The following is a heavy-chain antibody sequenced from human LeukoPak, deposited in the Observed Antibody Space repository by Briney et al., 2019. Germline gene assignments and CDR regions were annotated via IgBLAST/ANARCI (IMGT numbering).Heavy chain of an antibody. J-gene: IGHJ4*02. V-gene: IGHV3-33*06. CDR2: IWYDGSNK. CDR1: GFSFSSYG. Sequence: GGSLRLSCAASGFSFSSYGMHWVRRAPGKGLEWVAVIWYDGSNKYYADSVKGRFTISRDNSKNTLYLQMNSLRAEDTAVYYCPKEAAYCSGGSCYFRNFDYWGQGTLVTPSS. CDR3: PKEAAYCSGGSCYFRNFDY. D-gene: IGHD2-15*01.